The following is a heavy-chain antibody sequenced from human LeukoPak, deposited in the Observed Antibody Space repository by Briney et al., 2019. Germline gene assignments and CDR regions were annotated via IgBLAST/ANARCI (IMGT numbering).Heavy chain of an antibody. D-gene: IGHD6-6*01. CDR3: ARGRNSGLSLEI. J-gene: IGHJ3*02. V-gene: IGHV1-2*02. Sequence: ASVKVSDSASGYTFTDYHVHGVRQSPGQGLQWMGWIYPYSGDTNYAQNFQGRVNMTRDTSISTAYMELSSLKSDDTAVYYCARGRNSGLSLEIWGPGTMLTVSS. CDR1: GYTFTDYH. CDR2: IYPYSGDT.